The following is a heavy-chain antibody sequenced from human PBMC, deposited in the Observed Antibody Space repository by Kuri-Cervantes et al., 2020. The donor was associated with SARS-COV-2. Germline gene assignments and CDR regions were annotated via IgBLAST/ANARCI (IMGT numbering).Heavy chain of an antibody. J-gene: IGHJ4*02. V-gene: IGHV4-39*01. D-gene: IGHD6-13*01. CDR1: GGSISSSSYY. CDR2: IYYSGST. Sequence: GSLRLSCTVSGGSISSSSYYWGWIRQPPGKGLEWIGSIYYSGSTYYNPSPKSRVTISVDTSKNQFSLKLSSVTAADTAVYYCARVDSSLPIDYWGQGTLVTVSS. CDR3: ARVDSSLPIDY.